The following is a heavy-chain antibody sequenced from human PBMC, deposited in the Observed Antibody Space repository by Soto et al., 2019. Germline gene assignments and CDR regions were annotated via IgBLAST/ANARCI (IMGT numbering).Heavy chain of an antibody. CDR3: ARAGYCTNGVCLAAGY. D-gene: IGHD2-8*01. CDR2: INPSGGST. V-gene: IGHV1-46*01. J-gene: IGHJ4*02. Sequence: QVQLVQSGAEVKKPGASVKASCKASGYTFTSYYMHWVRQAPGQGLEWMGIINPSGGSTSYAQKFQGRVTMTRDTSTSTGDMELSSLRSEDTAVYYCARAGYCTNGVCLAAGYWGQGTLVAVSS. CDR1: GYTFTSYY.